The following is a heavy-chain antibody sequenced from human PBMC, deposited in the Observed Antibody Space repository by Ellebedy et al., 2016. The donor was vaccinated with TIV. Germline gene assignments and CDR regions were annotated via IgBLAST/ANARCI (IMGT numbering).Heavy chain of an antibody. D-gene: IGHD6-19*01. V-gene: IGHV3-53*01. CDR3: ASLQYSSGWPPGGPVQH. CDR2: IYSGGST. J-gene: IGHJ1*01. CDR1: GFTVSSNY. Sequence: GESLKISCAASGFTVSSNYMSWVRQAPGKGLEWVSVIYSGGSTYYADSVKGRFTISRDNSKNTLYLQMNSLRAEDTAVYYCASLQYSSGWPPGGPVQHWGQGTLVTVSS.